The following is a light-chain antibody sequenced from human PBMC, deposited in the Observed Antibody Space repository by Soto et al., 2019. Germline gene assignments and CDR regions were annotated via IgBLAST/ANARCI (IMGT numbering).Light chain of an antibody. CDR2: DVS. CDR3: QQYNTFWT. J-gene: IGKJ1*01. CDR1: QSISSW. Sequence: DIQMTQSPSTLSASVGDRVTITCRASQSISSWLAWYQQKPGKAPKLLIYDVSSLESGVPSRFSGSGSGTEFRITISSLQPDDSATYYCQQYNTFWTFGQGTKVDIK. V-gene: IGKV1-5*01.